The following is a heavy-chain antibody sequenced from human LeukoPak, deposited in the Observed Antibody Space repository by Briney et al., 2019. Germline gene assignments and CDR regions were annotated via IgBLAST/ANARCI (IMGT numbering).Heavy chain of an antibody. D-gene: IGHD6-19*01. V-gene: IGHV4-59*01. J-gene: IGHJ4*02. CDR2: IYYSGST. Sequence: SETLSLTCTVSGGSISTYYWTWIRQPPGKGLEWIGYIYYSGSTNYNPSLKSRVTISVDTSKNQFSLKLTSLTAADTAVYYCARGRASSWSPFTYWGQGILVTVSS. CDR3: ARGRASSWSPFTY. CDR1: GGSISTYY.